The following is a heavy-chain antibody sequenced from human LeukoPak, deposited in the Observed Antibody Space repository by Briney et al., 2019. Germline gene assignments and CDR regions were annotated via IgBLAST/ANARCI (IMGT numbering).Heavy chain of an antibody. CDR3: ARHSRNCRGGYCYLSY. J-gene: IGHJ4*02. V-gene: IGHV4-39*01. D-gene: IGHD2-15*01. CDR2: IDSGGTT. Sequence: SATLSLTCAVSAGSIISDSYYWGWIRQPPGKGPEWFGSIDSGGTTYYNPSLKSPPTISLGASKILFSLNLTSVTAPYAAEYYGARHSRNCRGGYCYLSYWGQGTLVTVSS. CDR1: AGSIISDSYY.